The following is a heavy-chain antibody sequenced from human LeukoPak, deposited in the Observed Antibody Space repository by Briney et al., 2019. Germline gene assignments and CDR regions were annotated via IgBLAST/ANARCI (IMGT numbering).Heavy chain of an antibody. D-gene: IGHD1-26*01. CDR1: GGTFSSYD. J-gene: IGHJ3*01. V-gene: IGHV1-69*05. CDR3: ASFNSGSDAFDV. CDR2: IIPIFGTA. Sequence: SVKVSCKASGGTFSSYDISWVRQAPGQGLEWMGRIIPIFGTANYAQKFQGRVTITTDESTSTAYMELSSLRSEDTAVYYCASFNSGSDAFDVRGQGTMVTVSS.